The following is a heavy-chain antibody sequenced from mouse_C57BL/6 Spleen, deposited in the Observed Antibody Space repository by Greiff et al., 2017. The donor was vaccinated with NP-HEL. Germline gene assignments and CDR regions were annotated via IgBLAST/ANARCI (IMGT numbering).Heavy chain of an antibody. CDR1: GFTFSSYG. D-gene: IGHD1-1*01. V-gene: IGHV5-6*01. J-gene: IGHJ1*03. Sequence: EVQLKESGGDLVKPGGSLKLSCAASGFTFSSYGMSWVRQTPDKRLEWVATISSGGSYTYYPDSVQGRFTISRDNAKNTLYLQMSSLKSEDTAMYYCARRGYGSSYVGYFDVWGTGTTVTVSS. CDR2: ISSGGSYT. CDR3: ARRGYGSSYVGYFDV.